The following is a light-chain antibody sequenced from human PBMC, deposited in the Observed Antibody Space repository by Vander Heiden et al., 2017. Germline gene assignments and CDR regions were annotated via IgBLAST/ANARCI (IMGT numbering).Light chain of an antibody. Sequence: QSVLTQPPSVSGAPGQRVTISCTGSSSNIGAGYDVHGSQQLPGTAPKLLIYGNSNRPSGVPDRFSGSKSGTSASLAITGLQAEDEADYYCQSYDSSLSAWVFGGGTKLTVL. J-gene: IGLJ3*02. V-gene: IGLV1-40*01. CDR2: GNS. CDR1: SSNIGAGYD. CDR3: QSYDSSLSAWV.